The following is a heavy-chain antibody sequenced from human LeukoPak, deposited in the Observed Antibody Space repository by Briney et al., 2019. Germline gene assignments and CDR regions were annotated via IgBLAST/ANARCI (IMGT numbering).Heavy chain of an antibody. D-gene: IGHD3-10*01. J-gene: IGHJ4*02. Sequence: GASVKVSCKASGYTFTGYYIHWVRQAPGQGLEWMGWINPNGGDTNYAQKFQGRVTMTRDTSTNTAYMELSRLRSDDTAVYYCARDIGSGSYYWGQGTLVTVSS. CDR3: ARDIGSGSYY. CDR2: INPNGGDT. CDR1: GYTFTGYY. V-gene: IGHV1-2*02.